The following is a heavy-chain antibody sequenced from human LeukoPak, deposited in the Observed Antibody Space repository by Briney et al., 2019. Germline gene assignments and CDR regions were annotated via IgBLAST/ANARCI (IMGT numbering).Heavy chain of an antibody. CDR3: TRGPSWGGFDY. D-gene: IGHD7-27*01. V-gene: IGHV1-2*02. Sequence: GASVNVSCEASVYTFIDYYLHWVRQAPGQGLEWMGWINPKSGGPNYSQRFQDRVTMTRDTSIGTVYMELSRLTYDDTAIYYCTRGPSWGGFDYWGQGTLVTVSS. CDR1: VYTFIDYY. CDR2: INPKSGGP. J-gene: IGHJ4*02.